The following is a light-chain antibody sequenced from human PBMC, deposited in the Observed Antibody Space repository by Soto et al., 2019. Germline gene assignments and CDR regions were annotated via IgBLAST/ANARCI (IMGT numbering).Light chain of an antibody. J-gene: IGKJ5*01. CDR3: QQYGSSPP. CDR1: XIINSGY. Sequence: QSPATLSLSAGERATLFXXXXXIINSGYLAWYQHKTGRAPRLLTYGASKRATGIPDRFSGSESGTHFTLTIDSLEPEDSAVYYCQQYGSSPPFGQGTRLDIK. CDR2: GAS. V-gene: IGKV3-20*01.